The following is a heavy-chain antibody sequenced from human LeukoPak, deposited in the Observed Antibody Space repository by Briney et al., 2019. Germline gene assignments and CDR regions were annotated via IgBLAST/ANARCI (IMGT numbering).Heavy chain of an antibody. D-gene: IGHD1-26*01. CDR3: ARDYRGNYCIDC. Sequence: GRSLRLSCAASGFTFSSYAMHWVRQAPGKGLEWVAYISDKGHNKFYADSVKGRFTVSRDDSKNTLYVQMNSLGDDDTAVYYCARDYRGNYCIDCWGQGTLVTVSS. CDR2: ISDKGHNK. CDR1: GFTFSSYA. J-gene: IGHJ4*02. V-gene: IGHV3-30-3*01.